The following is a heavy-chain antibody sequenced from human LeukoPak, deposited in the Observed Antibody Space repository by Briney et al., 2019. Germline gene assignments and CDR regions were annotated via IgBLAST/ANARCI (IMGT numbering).Heavy chain of an antibody. Sequence: PGGSLRLSCVSSGFIFTNYWMHWVRHVPGKGPVWVGRIDKEGSAAFYAESVKGRFTISRDNSRDTLHLQMNSLRVDDTAVYYCVRAVHHLFYSDSSGYYGDAFDVWGQGTVVTVSS. J-gene: IGHJ3*01. D-gene: IGHD3-22*01. CDR2: IDKEGSAA. V-gene: IGHV3-74*01. CDR3: VRAVHHLFYSDSSGYYGDAFDV. CDR1: GFIFTNYW.